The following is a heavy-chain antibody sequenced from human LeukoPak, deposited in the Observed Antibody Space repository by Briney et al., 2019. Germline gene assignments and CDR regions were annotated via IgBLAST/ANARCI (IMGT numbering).Heavy chain of an antibody. Sequence: ASVKVSCKVSGYTLTELSMHWVRQAPGKGLEWMGGFDPEDGETIYAQKFQGRVTMTEDTSTDTAYMELSSLRSEDTAVYYCARIPSLEGDSIAGYFDYWGQGTLVTVSS. V-gene: IGHV1-24*01. CDR2: FDPEDGET. CDR3: ARIPSLEGDSIAGYFDY. CDR1: GYTLTELS. D-gene: IGHD3-22*01. J-gene: IGHJ4*02.